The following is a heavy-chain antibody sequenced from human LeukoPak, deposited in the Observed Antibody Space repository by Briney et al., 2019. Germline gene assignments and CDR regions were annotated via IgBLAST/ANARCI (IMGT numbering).Heavy chain of an antibody. V-gene: IGHV1-2*02. Sequence: RASVKVSCKASGYTFTGYYMHWVRQAPGRGLEWMGWINPNSGGTNYAQKFQGRVTMTRDTSISTAYMELSSLRSEDTAVYYCATSRRHYYDSSGYYQSHGMDVWGQGTTVTVSS. CDR3: ATSRRHYYDSSGYYQSHGMDV. J-gene: IGHJ6*02. D-gene: IGHD3-22*01. CDR2: INPNSGGT. CDR1: GYTFTGYY.